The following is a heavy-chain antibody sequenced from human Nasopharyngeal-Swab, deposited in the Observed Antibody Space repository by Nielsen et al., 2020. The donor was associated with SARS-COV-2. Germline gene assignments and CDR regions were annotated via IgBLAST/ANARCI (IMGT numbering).Heavy chain of an antibody. J-gene: IGHJ5*02. D-gene: IGHD3-16*02. CDR1: GFTFSSYE. Sequence: GGSLRLSCAASGFTFSSYEMNWVRQAPGKGLEWVSYISSSGSTIYYADSVKGRFTISSDNAKNSLYLQMNSLGAEDTAVYYCARVIGYGVVLPLSDWFDPWGQGTLVTVSS. V-gene: IGHV3-48*03. CDR2: ISSSGSTI. CDR3: ARVIGYGVVLPLSDWFDP.